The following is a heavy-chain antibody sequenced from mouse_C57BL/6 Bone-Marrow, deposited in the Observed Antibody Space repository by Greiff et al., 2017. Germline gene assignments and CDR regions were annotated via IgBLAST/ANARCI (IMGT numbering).Heavy chain of an antibody. CDR3: ARDDGYLGY. D-gene: IGHD2-3*01. CDR2: IYPRSGNT. CDR1: GYTFTSYG. V-gene: IGHV1-81*01. J-gene: IGHJ2*01. Sequence: QLKQSGAELARPGASVKLSCKASGYTFTSYGISWVKQRTGQGLEWIGEIYPRSGNTYYNEKFKGKATLTADKSSSTAYMELRSLTSEDSAVYFCARDDGYLGYWGQGTTLTVSS.